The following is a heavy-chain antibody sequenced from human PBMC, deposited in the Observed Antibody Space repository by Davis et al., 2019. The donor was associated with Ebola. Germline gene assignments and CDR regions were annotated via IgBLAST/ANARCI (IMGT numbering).Heavy chain of an antibody. CDR2: IWYDGSNK. CDR1: GFTFSSYG. CDR3: AREGTIRGVNFDY. J-gene: IGHJ4*02. Sequence: GGSLRLSCAASGFTFSSYGMHWVRQAPGKGLEWVAVIWYDGSNKYYADSVKGRFTISRDNSKNTLYLQMNRLRAEDTAVYYCAREGTIRGVNFDYWGQGTLVTVSS. D-gene: IGHD3-10*01. V-gene: IGHV3-33*01.